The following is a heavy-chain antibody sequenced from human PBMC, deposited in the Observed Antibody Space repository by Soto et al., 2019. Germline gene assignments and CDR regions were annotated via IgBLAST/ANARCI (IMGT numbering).Heavy chain of an antibody. CDR3: ARDTGDGTFDF. J-gene: IGHJ4*02. Sequence: QVRLVQSGAAVRKPWASVTVSCKASGYTFSSYAMHWVRQAPGQRLEWMGWINAGYGNTKSSQKFQDRVTISRDTSASTAHMELTSLRSEDTAVYYCARDTGDGTFDFWGQGTLVTVSS. V-gene: IGHV1-3*01. D-gene: IGHD7-27*01. CDR1: GYTFSSYA. CDR2: INAGYGNT.